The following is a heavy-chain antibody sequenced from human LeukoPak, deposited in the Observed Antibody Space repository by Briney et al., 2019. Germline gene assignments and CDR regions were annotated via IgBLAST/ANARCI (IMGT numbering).Heavy chain of an antibody. CDR1: GFTFSASP. V-gene: IGHV3-73*01. J-gene: IGHJ6*02. D-gene: IGHD5/OR15-5a*01. CDR3: ARRVGDSYFYGMDL. Sequence: GGSLRLSCAASGFTFSASPIHWVRQAPGKGLEWVGVIRSKGHSYATTCAESLKGRCTVSRDDSENTAYLQMDSLKTEDTAVYYCARRVGDSYFYGMDLWGQGTPVTVSS. CDR2: IRSKGHSYAT.